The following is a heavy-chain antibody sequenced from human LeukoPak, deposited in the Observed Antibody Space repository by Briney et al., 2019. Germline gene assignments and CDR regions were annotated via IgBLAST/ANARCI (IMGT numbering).Heavy chain of an antibody. CDR3: AKRGVVIRGILVIGYHQEAYHYDF. CDR1: GISLSNYA. J-gene: IGHJ4*02. V-gene: IGHV3-23*01. Sequence: GGSLRLSCVVSGISLSNYAMTWVRQAPGKGLEWVSYISERGGSTTYADSVKGRFSISRDTSLNTLYLQMNNLRAEDTAVYFCAKRGVVIRGILVIGYHQEAYHYDFWGQGVLVTVSS. D-gene: IGHD3-10*01. CDR2: ISERGGST.